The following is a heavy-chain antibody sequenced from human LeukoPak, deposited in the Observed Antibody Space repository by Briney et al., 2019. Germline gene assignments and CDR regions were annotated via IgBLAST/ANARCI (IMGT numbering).Heavy chain of an antibody. D-gene: IGHD6-19*01. CDR2: IYYSGST. V-gene: IGHV4-59*08. J-gene: IGHJ4*02. CDR1: GGSISSYY. Sequence: SETLSLTCTVSGGSISSYYWNWIRQPPGKGLEWIGYIYYSGSTNYNPSLKSRLTISVDTSKNQLSLRLSSVTAADTAVYYCARRTAVAGTFDSWGQGTLVTVSS. CDR3: ARRTAVAGTFDS.